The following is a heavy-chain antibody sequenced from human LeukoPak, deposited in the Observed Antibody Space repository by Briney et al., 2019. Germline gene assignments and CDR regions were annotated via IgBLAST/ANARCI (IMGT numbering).Heavy chain of an antibody. J-gene: IGHJ4*02. D-gene: IGHD5-24*01. CDR1: GGSNSSYY. CDR3: ARGGGLGRRDGNNDY. V-gene: IGHV4-59*01. CDR2: IYYSGTT. Sequence: SETLSLTCTVSGGSNSSYYWSWIRQPAGKGQERIGFIYYSGTTNYNPCLKSRVTISVDTSKNQFSLKLSSVTAVDTAVYYCARGGGLGRRDGNNDYWGQGTLVTVSS.